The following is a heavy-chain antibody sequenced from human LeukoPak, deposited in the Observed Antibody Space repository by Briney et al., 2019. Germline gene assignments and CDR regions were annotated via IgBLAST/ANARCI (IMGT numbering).Heavy chain of an antibody. D-gene: IGHD4-17*01. J-gene: IGHJ4*02. Sequence: GGSLRLSCEASGFTFSSYAMSWVRQAPGKGLEWVSGISGIGANTYYADSVRGRFTISRDDSKNTLYLQMNSLRAEDTAVYYCAKRLLGYADSSPIDYWGQGTLVTVSS. V-gene: IGHV3-23*01. CDR1: GFTFSSYA. CDR2: ISGIGANT. CDR3: AKRLLGYADSSPIDY.